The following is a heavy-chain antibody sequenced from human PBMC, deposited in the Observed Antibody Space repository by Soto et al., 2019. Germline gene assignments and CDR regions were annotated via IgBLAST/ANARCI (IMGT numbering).Heavy chain of an antibody. CDR3: ARTSYDSSGTAADP. Sequence: SETLSLTCTVSGVSISSYYWSWIRQPPGKGLEWIGYIYYSRSTNYNPSLKSRVTISVDTSKNQFSLKLSSVTAADTAVYYCARTSYDSSGTAADPWGQGTLVTVSS. V-gene: IGHV4-59*12. CDR2: IYYSRST. D-gene: IGHD3-22*01. J-gene: IGHJ5*02. CDR1: GVSISSYY.